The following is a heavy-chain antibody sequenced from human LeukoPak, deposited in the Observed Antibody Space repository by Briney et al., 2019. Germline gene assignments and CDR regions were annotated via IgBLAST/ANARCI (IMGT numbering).Heavy chain of an antibody. V-gene: IGHV4-59*01. J-gene: IGHJ5*02. CDR2: IYYSGST. CDR1: SGSISSYY. CDR3: ASNLSGSYYNWFDP. Sequence: PSETLSLTCSVSSGSISSYYWSWIRQPPGKGLEWIGYIYYSGSTNYNPSLKSRVTISVDTSKNQFSLKLSSVTAADTAVYYCASNLSGSYYNWFDPWGQGTLVTVSS. D-gene: IGHD1-26*01.